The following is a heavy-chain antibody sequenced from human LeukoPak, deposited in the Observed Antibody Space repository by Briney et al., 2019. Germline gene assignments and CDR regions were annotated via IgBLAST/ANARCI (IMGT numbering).Heavy chain of an antibody. V-gene: IGHV3-23*01. J-gene: IGHJ4*02. CDR1: GSTFNNYA. CDR3: AKGSQWLLRGGAYFDS. Sequence: GGSLRLSCEASGSTFNNYAMSWVRQAPGKGLEWVSAMSGVGGTTYYAASVRGRFTISRDNSKNILSLQMSSLRVEDTAIYYCAKGSQWLLRGGAYFDSWGQGTPVSVSS. D-gene: IGHD2-15*01. CDR2: MSGVGGTT.